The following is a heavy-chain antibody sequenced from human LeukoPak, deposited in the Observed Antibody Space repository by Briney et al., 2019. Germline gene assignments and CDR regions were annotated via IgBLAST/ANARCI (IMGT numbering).Heavy chain of an antibody. V-gene: IGHV3-33*01. CDR3: ARDRYSSSWYLDY. CDR1: GFTFSSYG. CDR2: IWYDGSNK. J-gene: IGHJ4*02. Sequence: PGGSLRLSCAASGFTFSSYGMHRVRQAPGKGLEWVAVIWYDGSNKYYADSVKGRFTISRDNSKNTLYLQMNSLRAEDTAVYYCARDRYSSSWYLDYWGQGTLVTVSS. D-gene: IGHD6-13*01.